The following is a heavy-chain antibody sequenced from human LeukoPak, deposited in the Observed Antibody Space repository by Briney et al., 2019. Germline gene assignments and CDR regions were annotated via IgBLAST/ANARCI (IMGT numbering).Heavy chain of an antibody. J-gene: IGHJ4*02. V-gene: IGHV3-48*02. CDR3: ARVPVATICPAQFGF. Sequence: GGSLRLSCAVSGFTFSDYSMTWVRQAPGKGLEWVSYISSSGFTKYYADSVTGRFTISRDNAKNSLYLQLNSLRDEDTSVFYCARVPVATICPAQFGFRGLGAPVTVSS. CDR2: ISSSGFTK. D-gene: IGHD5-12*01. CDR1: GFTFSDYS.